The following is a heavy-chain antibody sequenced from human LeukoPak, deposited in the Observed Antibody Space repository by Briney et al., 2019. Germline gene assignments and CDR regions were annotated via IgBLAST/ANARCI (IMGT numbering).Heavy chain of an antibody. CDR1: GFTFDDYA. Sequence: PGGSLRLSCAASGFTFDDYAMHWVRHAPGKGLEWVSGISWNSGSIGYADSVKGRFTISRDNAKNSLYLQMNSLRAEDTALYYCAKDIASVGIAVAAFDYWGQGTLVTVSS. J-gene: IGHJ4*02. CDR3: AKDIASVGIAVAAFDY. CDR2: ISWNSGSI. V-gene: IGHV3-9*01. D-gene: IGHD6-19*01.